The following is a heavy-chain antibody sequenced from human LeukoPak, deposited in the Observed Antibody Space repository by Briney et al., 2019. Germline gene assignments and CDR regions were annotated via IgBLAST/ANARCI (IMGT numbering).Heavy chain of an antibody. Sequence: GGSLRLSCAASGFTFDDYGMSWVRQAPGKGLEWVSGINWNGGSTGYADSVKGRFTNSRDNAKNSLYLQMNSLRAEDTALYYCARDGDSSGWSSFDYWGQGTLVTVSS. CDR1: GFTFDDYG. CDR3: ARDGDSSGWSSFDY. V-gene: IGHV3-20*04. D-gene: IGHD6-19*01. CDR2: INWNGGST. J-gene: IGHJ4*02.